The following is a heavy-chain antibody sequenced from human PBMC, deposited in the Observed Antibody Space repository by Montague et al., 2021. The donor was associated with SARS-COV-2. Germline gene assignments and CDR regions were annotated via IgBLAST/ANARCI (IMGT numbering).Heavy chain of an antibody. V-gene: IGHV4-31*03. CDR3: ARGRGYTGYDSD. Sequence: TLSLTCTVPGGSMNSGGYYWSWIRQHPGKGLEWIGYIYYTGSTFYXPSLKSRLTMSVDTSQNQFSLRLISVTAADTAVYYCARGRGYTGYDSDWGQGTLVTVTS. CDR1: GGSMNSGGYY. D-gene: IGHD5-12*01. CDR2: IYYTGST. J-gene: IGHJ4*02.